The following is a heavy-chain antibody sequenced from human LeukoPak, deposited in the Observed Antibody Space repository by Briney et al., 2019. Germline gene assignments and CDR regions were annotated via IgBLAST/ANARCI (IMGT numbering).Heavy chain of an antibody. Sequence: PGGPLRLSCAASGLPLHITPMTWARRSPGKGLEWVSAYSGSGGSTYYADSVKGRFTISRDNSKNTVYLQMNGLRAEDTAVYYCAPYCSSTSCSPGMFEYRGQGTLVTVSS. CDR1: GLPLHITP. CDR2: YSGSGGST. V-gene: IGHV3-23*01. CDR3: APYCSSTSCSPGMFEY. J-gene: IGHJ4*02. D-gene: IGHD2-2*01.